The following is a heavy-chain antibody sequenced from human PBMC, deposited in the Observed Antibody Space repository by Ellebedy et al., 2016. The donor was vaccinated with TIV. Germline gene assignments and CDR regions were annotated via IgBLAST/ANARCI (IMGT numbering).Heavy chain of an antibody. CDR2: INPNSGGT. D-gene: IGHD3-10*01. CDR3: AATESLYGSGIGSSMDV. CDR1: GYTFTGYY. Sequence: ASVKVSCXASGYTFTGYYMHWVRQAPGQGLEWMGWINPNSGGTNYAQKLQGRVTMTTDTSTSTAYMELRSLRSEDTAVYYCAATESLYGSGIGSSMDVWGQGTTVTVSS. V-gene: IGHV1-2*02. J-gene: IGHJ6*02.